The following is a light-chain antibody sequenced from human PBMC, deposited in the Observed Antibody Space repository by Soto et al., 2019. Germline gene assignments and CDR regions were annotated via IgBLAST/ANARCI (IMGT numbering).Light chain of an antibody. CDR2: DAS. J-gene: IGKJ3*01. CDR3: QQYNTSPLT. V-gene: IGKV3-15*01. Sequence: DTVMTQSPATLSVSPGERPTLSCRASQSVSSNLAWYQQKPGQAHRLLTYDASTRSTGLPARLRGSGSGTEFTLTISSLQSEDFAVYYWQQYNTSPLTFGPGPKVYL. CDR1: QSVSSN.